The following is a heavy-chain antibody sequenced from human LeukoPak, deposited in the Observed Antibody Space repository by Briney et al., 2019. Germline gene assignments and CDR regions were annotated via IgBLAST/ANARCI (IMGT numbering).Heavy chain of an antibody. CDR3: AKGYYGSGSYYMSY. CDR2: ISGSGGST. D-gene: IGHD3-10*01. CDR1: GFTFSSYA. V-gene: IGHV3-23*01. Sequence: GGSLRLSCAASGFTFSSYAMSWVRQAPGKGLEWVSAISGSGGSTYYADSVKGRFTISRDNSKNTLCLQMNSLRAEDTAVYYCAKGYYGSGSYYMSYWGQGTLVTVSS. J-gene: IGHJ4*02.